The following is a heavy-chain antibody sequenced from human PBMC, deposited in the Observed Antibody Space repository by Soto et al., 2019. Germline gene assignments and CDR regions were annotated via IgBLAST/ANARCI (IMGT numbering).Heavy chain of an antibody. J-gene: IGHJ4*02. CDR1: GGTFSNDI. D-gene: IGHD2-21*01. V-gene: IGHV1-69*08. CDR2: IIPLLDTT. CDR3: AAELYERGDCCHFDY. Sequence: GASVKVSCKTSGGTFSNDIITWVRQAPGQGLEWMGRIIPLLDTTNYAQKFQGRVTITADISTSTVYMELSSLNSEDTAVYYCAAELYERGDCCHFDYWGQGTLVTVSS.